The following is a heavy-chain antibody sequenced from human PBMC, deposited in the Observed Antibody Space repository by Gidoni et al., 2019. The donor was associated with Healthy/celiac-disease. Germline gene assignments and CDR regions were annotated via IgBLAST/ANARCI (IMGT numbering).Heavy chain of an antibody. J-gene: IGHJ6*02. Sequence: QVQLVQSGAEVKKPGSSVKVSCKASGGTFSSYAISWVRQAPGQGLEWMGGIIPIFGTANYAQKFQGRVTITADESTSTAYMELSSLRSEDTAVYYCARFYYGSGSYSGPNYYGMDVWGQGTTVTVSS. CDR1: GGTFSSYA. V-gene: IGHV1-69*01. CDR2: IIPIFGTA. CDR3: ARFYYGSGSYSGPNYYGMDV. D-gene: IGHD3-10*01.